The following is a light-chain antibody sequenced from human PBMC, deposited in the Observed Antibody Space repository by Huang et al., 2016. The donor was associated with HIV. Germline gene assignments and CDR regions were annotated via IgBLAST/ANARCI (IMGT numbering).Light chain of an antibody. CDR3: QQYNNWPPWT. CDR2: GAS. Sequence: IVMTQSPATLSVSPGERATLSCRASQSVSSNLAWYQQKPGQAPRRLINGASTRATGITARLSGSGSGTEFTITISSLQSEDFAVYYCQQYNNWPPWTFGQGTKVEVK. J-gene: IGKJ1*01. CDR1: QSVSSN. V-gene: IGKV3-15*01.